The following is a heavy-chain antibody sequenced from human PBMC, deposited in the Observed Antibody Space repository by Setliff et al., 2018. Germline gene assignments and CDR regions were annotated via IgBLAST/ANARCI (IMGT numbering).Heavy chain of an antibody. CDR2: INAGNGNT. CDR1: GYTFTSYA. V-gene: IGHV1-3*01. Sequence: GASVKVSCKASGYTFTSYAFHWVRQAPGQRLEWMGWINAGNGNTEYSQKFQDRVSITRDTSASTAYMELSSLRSEDTAVYYCAREDRAASSYYYYYYGMDVWGQGTTVTSP. J-gene: IGHJ6*02. D-gene: IGHD6-13*01. CDR3: AREDRAASSYYYYYYGMDV.